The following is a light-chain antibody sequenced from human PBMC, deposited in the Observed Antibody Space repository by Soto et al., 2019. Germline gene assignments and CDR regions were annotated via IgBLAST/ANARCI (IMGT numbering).Light chain of an antibody. CDR3: MQRVEFHT. J-gene: IGKJ2*01. V-gene: IGKV2-40*01. CDR2: SLS. Sequence: IVMTQTPLSLSVSPGEPASISCKSSQSLFDSYDKLTYVDWFLHKPGQSPQLLIYSLSYRAPGVPDRFTGSGSGTDFTLRISRVAPDDAGVYYCMQRVEFHTFGQGTRLEI. CDR1: QSLFDSYDKLTY.